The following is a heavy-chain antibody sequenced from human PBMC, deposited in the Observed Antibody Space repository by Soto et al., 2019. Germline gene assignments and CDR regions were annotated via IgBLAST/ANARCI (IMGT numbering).Heavy chain of an antibody. Sequence: GGSLRLSCAASGFTFSSYAMSWVRQAPGKGLEWVSAISGSGGSTYYADSVKGRFTISRDNSKNTLYLQMNSLRAEDTAVYYCAKVAISVDFWSGYYDAFDIWGQGTMVTVSS. CDR1: GFTFSSYA. D-gene: IGHD3-3*01. CDR3: AKVAISVDFWSGYYDAFDI. V-gene: IGHV3-23*01. J-gene: IGHJ3*02. CDR2: ISGSGGST.